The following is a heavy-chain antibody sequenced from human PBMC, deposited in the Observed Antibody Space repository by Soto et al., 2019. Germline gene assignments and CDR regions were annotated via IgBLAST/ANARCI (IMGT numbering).Heavy chain of an antibody. CDR1: GYTFTSYD. J-gene: IGHJ4*02. CDR2: MNPNSGNT. V-gene: IGHV1-8*01. Sequence: QVQLVQSGAEVKKPGASVKVSCKASGYTFTSYDINWVRQATGQGLEWMGWMNPNSGNTGYAQKFQGRVTMTRNTSISTAYMGLSSLRSEDTAVYYCARGPPKGYCSGGSCYSRYWGQGTLVTVSS. CDR3: ARGPPKGYCSGGSCYSRY. D-gene: IGHD2-15*01.